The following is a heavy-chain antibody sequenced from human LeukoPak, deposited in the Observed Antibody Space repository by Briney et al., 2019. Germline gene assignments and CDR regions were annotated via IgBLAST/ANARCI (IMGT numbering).Heavy chain of an antibody. V-gene: IGHV4-34*01. J-gene: IGHJ4*02. CDR3: ARSLVGATNDFDY. CDR2: INHSGST. D-gene: IGHD1-26*01. CDR1: GGSFSGYY. Sequence: SETLSLTCAVYGGSFSGYYWSWIRQPPGKGLEWVGEINHSGSTNYNPSLKSRVTISVDTSKNQFSLKLSSVTAADTAVYYCARSLVGATNDFDYWGQGTLVTVSS.